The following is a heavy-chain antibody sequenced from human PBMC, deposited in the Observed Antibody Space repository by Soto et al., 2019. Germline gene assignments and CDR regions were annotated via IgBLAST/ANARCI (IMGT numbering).Heavy chain of an antibody. D-gene: IGHD5-12*01. Sequence: ASVKVSCKASGGTFSSYAISWVRQAPGQGLEWMGGIIPIFGTANYAQKFQGRVTITADESTSTAFMELSSLRSEDTAVYYCAREEMATREFDYWGQGTLVTVSS. CDR1: GGTFSSYA. J-gene: IGHJ4*02. CDR3: AREEMATREFDY. CDR2: IIPIFGTA. V-gene: IGHV1-69*13.